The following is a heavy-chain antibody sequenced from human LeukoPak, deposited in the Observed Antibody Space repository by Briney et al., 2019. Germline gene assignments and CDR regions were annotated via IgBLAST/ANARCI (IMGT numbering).Heavy chain of an antibody. V-gene: IGHV3-74*01. J-gene: IGHJ6*02. Sequence: PGGSLRLSCAASGFTFSSYWMHWVRQAPGKGLVWASRINSDGSSTSYADSVKGRFTISRDNAKNTLYLQMNSLRAEDTAVYYCARDGVPPYYYYGMDVWGQGTTVTVSS. CDR1: GFTFSSYW. D-gene: IGHD3-16*01. CDR2: INSDGSST. CDR3: ARDGVPPYYYYGMDV.